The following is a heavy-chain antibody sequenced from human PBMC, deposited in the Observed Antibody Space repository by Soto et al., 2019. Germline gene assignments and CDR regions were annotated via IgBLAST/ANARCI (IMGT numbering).Heavy chain of an antibody. D-gene: IGHD6-13*01. CDR1: GFTFDDYT. J-gene: IGHJ6*02. Sequence: PGGSLRLSCAASGFTFDDYTMHWVRQAPGKGLEWVSLISWDGGSTYYADSVNARFTISRDNSKNSLYLQMNSLRTEDTALYYCAKDLIAAAGTPRSSYYYYGMDVWGQGTTVTVSS. V-gene: IGHV3-43*01. CDR2: ISWDGGST. CDR3: AKDLIAAAGTPRSSYYYYGMDV.